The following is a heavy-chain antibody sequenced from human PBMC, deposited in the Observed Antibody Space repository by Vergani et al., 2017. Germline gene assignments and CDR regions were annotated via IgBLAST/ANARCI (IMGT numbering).Heavy chain of an antibody. D-gene: IGHD6-6*01. V-gene: IGHV3-11*01. J-gene: IGHJ4*02. CDR2: ISSSGSTI. CDR1: GFTFSDYY. Sequence: QVQLVESGGGLVKPGGSLRLSCAASGFTFSDYYMSWIRQAPGKGLEWVSYISSSGSTIYYADSVKGRFTISRDNAKNSLYLQMNSLRAEDTAVYYCARRRKEYSSSSSYRYLDYWGQGTLVTVSS. CDR3: ARRRKEYSSSSSYRYLDY.